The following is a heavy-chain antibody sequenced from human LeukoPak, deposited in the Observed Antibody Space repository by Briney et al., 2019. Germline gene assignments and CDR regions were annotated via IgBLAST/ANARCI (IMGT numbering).Heavy chain of an antibody. Sequence: PSETLSLTCTVSGGSISSSSYYWGWIRQPPGKGLEWIGSIYYSGSTYYNSSLRSRVTISVDTSKNQFSLKLSSLTAADTAVYYCARDGFADQWFDPWGQGTLVIVSS. V-gene: IGHV4-39*07. CDR2: IYYSGST. J-gene: IGHJ5*02. CDR1: GGSISSSSYY. CDR3: ARDGFADQWFDP. D-gene: IGHD2-2*03.